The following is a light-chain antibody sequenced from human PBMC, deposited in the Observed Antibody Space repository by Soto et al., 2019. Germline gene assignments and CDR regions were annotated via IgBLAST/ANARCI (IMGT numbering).Light chain of an antibody. V-gene: IGKV3-20*01. Sequence: IVLTQSPGTLSLSPGERATLSCRASQSVSSSYLAWYQQKPGQAPRLRIYVASSRATGIPDRFSGSGSGTDVTLTISRLEPEDFSVYYCQQYDSSPNTFGQGTKLEI. J-gene: IGKJ2*01. CDR3: QQYDSSPNT. CDR1: QSVSSSY. CDR2: VAS.